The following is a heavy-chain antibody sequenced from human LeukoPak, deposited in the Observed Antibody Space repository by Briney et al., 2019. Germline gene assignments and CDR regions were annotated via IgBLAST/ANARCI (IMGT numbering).Heavy chain of an antibody. J-gene: IGHJ3*02. Sequence: PGGSLRLSCAASGFTVSSNYMSWVRQAPGKGLEWVANIKQDGSEKYYVDSVKGRFTISRDNAKNSLYLQMNSLRAEDTAVYYCAREYYDILTGYIGVAFDIWGQGTMVTVSS. D-gene: IGHD3-9*01. V-gene: IGHV3-7*03. CDR3: AREYYDILTGYIGVAFDI. CDR2: IKQDGSEK. CDR1: GFTVSSNY.